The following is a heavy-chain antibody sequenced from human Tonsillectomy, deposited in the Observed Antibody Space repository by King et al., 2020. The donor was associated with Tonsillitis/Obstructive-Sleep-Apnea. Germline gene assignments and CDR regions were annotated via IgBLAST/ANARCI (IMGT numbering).Heavy chain of an antibody. CDR2: ISPSGGST. J-gene: IGHJ4*02. D-gene: IGHD6-13*01. Sequence: VQLVESGGGLVQPGGSLRLSCAASGFTFSTYAMSWVRQAPGKGLEWVSVISPSGGSTSSADSVKGRFTISRDNSKNTLYLQMNSLRAEDTAVYYCVTEAFSIIAATSSLDYWGQGTLVTVSS. CDR3: VTEAFSIIAATSSLDY. V-gene: IGHV3-23*04. CDR1: GFTFSTYA.